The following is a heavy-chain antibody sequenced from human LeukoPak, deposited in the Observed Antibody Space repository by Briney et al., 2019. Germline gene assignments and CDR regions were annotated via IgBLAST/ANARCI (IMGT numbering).Heavy chain of an antibody. D-gene: IGHD6-19*01. Sequence: SETLSLTCAVYGGSFSGYYWSWIRQPPGKGLEWIGEINHSGSTNYNPSLKGRVTISVDTSKNQFSLKLSSVTAADTAVYYCARGSAGVLGRLFDYWGQGTLVTVSS. V-gene: IGHV4-34*01. J-gene: IGHJ4*02. CDR3: ARGSAGVLGRLFDY. CDR1: GGSFSGYY. CDR2: INHSGST.